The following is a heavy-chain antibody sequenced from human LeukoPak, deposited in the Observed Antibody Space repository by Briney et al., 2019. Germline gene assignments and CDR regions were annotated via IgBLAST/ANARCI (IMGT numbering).Heavy chain of an antibody. Sequence: ASVKVSCKASGYTFTTYGISWVRQAPGQGLEWMGWISGYNGNTNYAQKFQGRVTMTTDTSTTTAYMDVRSLRSDDTAVYYCARGGYSSSWYFDYWGQGTLVTVSS. CDR3: ARGGYSSSWYFDY. D-gene: IGHD6-6*01. CDR1: GYTFTTYG. J-gene: IGHJ4*02. CDR2: ISGYNGNT. V-gene: IGHV1-18*01.